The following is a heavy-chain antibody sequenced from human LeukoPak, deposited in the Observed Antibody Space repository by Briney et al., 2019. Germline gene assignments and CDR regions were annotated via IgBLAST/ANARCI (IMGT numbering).Heavy chain of an antibody. D-gene: IGHD6-19*01. CDR3: ARDLAGPNDAFDI. Sequence: SETLSLTCTVSGVSIRSKYCSLLRQPPRKRLEWLGYISSSAATNYNPSLKSRVTISVDTSKNQFSLHLRSVTAADTAVYYCARDLAGPNDAFDIWGRATMVTVYS. CDR2: ISSSAAT. CDR1: GVSIRSKY. J-gene: IGHJ3*02. V-gene: IGHV4-59*01.